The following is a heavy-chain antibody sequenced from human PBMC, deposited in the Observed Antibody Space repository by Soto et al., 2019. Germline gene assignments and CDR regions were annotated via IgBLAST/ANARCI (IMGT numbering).Heavy chain of an antibody. CDR3: ARGAQFRTYYYDSSGYSAFDI. CDR1: GGSISSYY. J-gene: IGHJ3*02. Sequence: SETLSLTCTVSGGSISSYYWSWIRQPPGKGLEWIGYIYYSGSTNYNPSLKSRVTISVDTSKNQFSLKLGSVTAADAAVYYCARGAQFRTYYYDSSGYSAFDIWGQGTMVTVSS. V-gene: IGHV4-59*01. D-gene: IGHD3-22*01. CDR2: IYYSGST.